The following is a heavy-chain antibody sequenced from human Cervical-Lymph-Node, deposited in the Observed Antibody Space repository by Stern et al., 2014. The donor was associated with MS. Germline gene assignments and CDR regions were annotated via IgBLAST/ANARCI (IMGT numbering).Heavy chain of an antibody. CDR2: ISWNSGGI. Sequence: EVQLVESGGGLVQPGRSLRLSCAASGFTFEDYAMHWVRQAPGKGLEWVSGISWNSGGIGYADSVKGRFTVSRDNAKNSLYLQMNSLRADDTALYYCAKVRLSFASFYYYGMDVWGQGTTVTVSS. CDR1: GFTFEDYA. CDR3: AKVRLSFASFYYYGMDV. V-gene: IGHV3-9*01. J-gene: IGHJ6*02.